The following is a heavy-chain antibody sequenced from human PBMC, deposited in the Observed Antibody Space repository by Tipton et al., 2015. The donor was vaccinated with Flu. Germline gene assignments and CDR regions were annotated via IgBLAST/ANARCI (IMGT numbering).Heavy chain of an antibody. CDR2: INHSGSA. CDR3: ARSIAVSGKFDP. Sequence: LRLSCIVYGASFSNYYWSWIRQPPGKALEWIGEINHSGSANYNPSLKTRVTISVDASKNQFSLMLSSVTAADTAVYYCARSIAVSGKFDPWGRGTLVTVSS. CDR1: GASFSNYY. D-gene: IGHD6-19*01. V-gene: IGHV4-34*01. J-gene: IGHJ5*02.